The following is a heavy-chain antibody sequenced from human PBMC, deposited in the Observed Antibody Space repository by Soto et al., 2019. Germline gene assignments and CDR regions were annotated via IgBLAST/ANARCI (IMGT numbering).Heavy chain of an antibody. CDR3: ARSPSSGSLKFDY. CDR1: GGSISSGGYY. CDR2: IYYSGST. V-gene: IGHV4-31*03. D-gene: IGHD6-19*01. J-gene: IGHJ4*02. Sequence: SETLSLTCTVSGGSISSGGYYWSWIRQHPGKGLEWIGYIYYSGSTYYNPSLKSRVTISVDTSKNQFSLKLSSVTAADTAVYYCARSPSSGSLKFDYWGQGTLVTVSS.